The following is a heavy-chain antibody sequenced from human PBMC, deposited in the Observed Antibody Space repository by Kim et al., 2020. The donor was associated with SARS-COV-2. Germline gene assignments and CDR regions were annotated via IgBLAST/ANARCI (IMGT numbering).Heavy chain of an antibody. D-gene: IGHD3-16*02. CDR2: IIPILGIA. CDR1: GGTFSSYA. CDR3: ARGSLSGAIDY. J-gene: IGHJ4*02. Sequence: SVKVSCKASGGTFSSYAISWVRQAPGQGLEWMGRIIPILGIANYAQKFQGRVTITADKSTSTAYMELSSLRSEDTAVYYCARGSLSGAIDYWGQGTLVTVSS. V-gene: IGHV1-69*04.